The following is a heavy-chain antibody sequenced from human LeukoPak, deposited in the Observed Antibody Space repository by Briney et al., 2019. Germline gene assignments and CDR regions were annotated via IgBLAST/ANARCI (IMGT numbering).Heavy chain of an antibody. CDR2: IYNTGSS. CDR1: GGSIGYYY. CDR3: ARASWFGESNWFGP. J-gene: IGHJ5*02. Sequence: SETLSLTCTVSGGSIGYYYWSWIRQPAGKGLEWIGRIYNTGSSNYNPSLKSRVTMSLDMSKNQISLDLSSVNAADTAVYYCARASWFGESNWFGPWGQGILVTVSS. D-gene: IGHD3-10*01. V-gene: IGHV4-4*07.